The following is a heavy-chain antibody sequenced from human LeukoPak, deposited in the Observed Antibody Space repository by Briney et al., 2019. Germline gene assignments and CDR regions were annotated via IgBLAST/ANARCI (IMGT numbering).Heavy chain of an antibody. V-gene: IGHV1-46*04. CDR3: ARERPGGYFDY. J-gene: IGHJ4*02. CDR2: INPSGGST. CDR1: GYTFTKYG. Sequence: ASVKVSCKASGYTFTKYGITWVRQAPGQGLEWMGVINPSGGSTIYAQKLQGRVTMTRDTTTSTVYMELSSLRSEDTAVYYCARERPGGYFDYWGQGTLVTVSS. D-gene: IGHD2-8*02.